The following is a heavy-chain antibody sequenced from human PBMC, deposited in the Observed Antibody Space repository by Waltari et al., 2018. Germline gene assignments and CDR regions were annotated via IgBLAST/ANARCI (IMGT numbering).Heavy chain of an antibody. D-gene: IGHD3-3*01. CDR1: GYTFTSYG. CDR3: ARALDVWSGYLQTADAFDI. Sequence: GAEVKKPGASVKVSCKASGYTFTSYGISWVRQAPGQGLEWMGWISAYNGNTNYAQKLQGRVTMTTDTATSTAYMERRSLRSDDTAVDYCARALDVWSGYLQTADAFDIWGQGTMVTVSS. V-gene: IGHV1-18*01. J-gene: IGHJ3*02. CDR2: ISAYNGNT.